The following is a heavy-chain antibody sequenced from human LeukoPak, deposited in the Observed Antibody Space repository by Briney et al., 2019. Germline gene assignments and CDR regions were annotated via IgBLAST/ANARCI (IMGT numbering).Heavy chain of an antibody. CDR3: ARTPDSSSWYVFDY. J-gene: IGHJ4*02. CDR2: IYHSGST. Sequence: SETLSLTCAVSGGSISSSNWWSWARQPPGKGLEWIGEIYHSGSTNYNPSLKSRVTISVDKSKNQFSLKLSSVTAADTAVYYCARTPDSSSWYVFDYWGQGTLVTVSS. V-gene: IGHV4-4*02. D-gene: IGHD6-13*01. CDR1: GGSISSSNW.